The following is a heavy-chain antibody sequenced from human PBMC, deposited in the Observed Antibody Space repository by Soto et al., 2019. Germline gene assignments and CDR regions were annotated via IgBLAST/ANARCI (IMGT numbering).Heavy chain of an antibody. D-gene: IGHD5-12*01. J-gene: IGHJ3*02. CDR3: ARGIKGLLPSAFDI. Sequence: QVQLVQSGAEVKKPGASVKVSCKASGYTFSNYDINWVRQATGQGLEWMGWLNPNTDKTGSAQKFQGRVTMPRNTSISTAYLELSGLRSDDTAVYYCARGIKGLLPSAFDIWGQGTRVTVSS. CDR2: LNPNTDKT. V-gene: IGHV1-8*01. CDR1: GYTFSNYD.